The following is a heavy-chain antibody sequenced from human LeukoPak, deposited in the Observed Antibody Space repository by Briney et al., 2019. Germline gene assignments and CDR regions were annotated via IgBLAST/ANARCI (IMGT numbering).Heavy chain of an antibody. CDR3: AKDQGWLHPYYFDY. Sequence: PGGSLRLXCAASGFTFDDYTMHWDRQAPGKGLEWVSLISWDGGSTYYADSVKGRFTISRDNSKNSLYLQMNSLRTEDTALYYCAKDQGWLHPYYFDYWGQGTLVTVSS. CDR2: ISWDGGST. J-gene: IGHJ4*02. D-gene: IGHD5-24*01. V-gene: IGHV3-43*01. CDR1: GFTFDDYT.